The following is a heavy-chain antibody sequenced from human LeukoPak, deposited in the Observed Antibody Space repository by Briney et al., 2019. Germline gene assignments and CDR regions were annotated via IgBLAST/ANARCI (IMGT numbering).Heavy chain of an antibody. CDR1: GYTFTSYG. CDR2: ISAYNGST. J-gene: IGHJ4*02. D-gene: IGHD3-10*01. CDR3: ARDDALPGYYYGSGSYYLADY. V-gene: IGHV1-18*01. Sequence: ASVKVSCKASGYTFTSYGISWVRQAPGQGLEWMGWISAYNGSTNYAQKLQGRVTMTTDTSTSTAYMELRSLRSDDTAVYYCARDDALPGYYYGSGSYYLADYWGQGTLVTVSS.